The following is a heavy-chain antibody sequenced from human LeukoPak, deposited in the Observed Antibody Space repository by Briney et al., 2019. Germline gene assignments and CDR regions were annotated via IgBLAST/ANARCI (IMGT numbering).Heavy chain of an antibody. J-gene: IGHJ6*03. CDR2: ISAYNGNT. CDR1: GYTFTDYY. D-gene: IGHD2-2*01. V-gene: IGHV1-18*04. Sequence: ASVKVSCKASGYTFTDYYMHWVRQAPGQGLEWMGWISAYNGNTNYAQKLQGRVTMTTDTSTSTAYMELRSLRSDDTAVYYCARDPIRVLSAESDCSSTSCYYYYYMDVWGKGTTVTVSS. CDR3: ARDPIRVLSAESDCSSTSCYYYYYMDV.